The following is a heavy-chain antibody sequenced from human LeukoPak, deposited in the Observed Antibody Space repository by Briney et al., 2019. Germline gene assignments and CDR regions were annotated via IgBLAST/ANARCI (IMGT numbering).Heavy chain of an antibody. CDR2: IYSGGST. CDR3: AKGYNYAYEY. J-gene: IGHJ4*02. V-gene: IGHV3-53*01. D-gene: IGHD5-18*01. Sequence: PGGSLRLSCAASGFTVSSSYMSWVRQAPGKGLEWVSLIYSGGSTYYAASAKGRFTISRDNSKNTLYLQMNSLRPEDTAVYYCAKGYNYAYEYWGQGTLVTVSS. CDR1: GFTVSSSY.